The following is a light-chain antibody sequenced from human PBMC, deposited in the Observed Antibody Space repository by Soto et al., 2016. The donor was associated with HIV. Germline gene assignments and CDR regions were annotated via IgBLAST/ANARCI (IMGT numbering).Light chain of an antibody. CDR1: QSISNY. J-gene: IGKJ2*01. Sequence: DIQMTQSPSSLSASVGDRVTITCRASQSISNYLNWYQQKPGKAPKLLIYGASNLQSGVPSKFNGSGSGTDFTLTINSLQPEDFATYYCQQSYSTPYTFGQGTKARDQT. V-gene: IGKV1-39*01. CDR3: QQSYSTPYT. CDR2: GAS.